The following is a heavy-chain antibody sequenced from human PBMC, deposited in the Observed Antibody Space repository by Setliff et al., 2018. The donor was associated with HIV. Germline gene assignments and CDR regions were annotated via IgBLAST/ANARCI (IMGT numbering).Heavy chain of an antibody. J-gene: IGHJ4*02. CDR1: GGSINITNFY. CDR2: IYYSGTT. Sequence: SSETLSLTCTVSGGSINITNFYWAWIRQPPGKGLEWLGSIYYSGTTYVHPSLKSRVTISIDTFKSQFSLKLRSVNAADTAVYYCAGWGAGSNSGFDYWGRGTLVTVSS. D-gene: IGHD3-16*01. V-gene: IGHV4-39*07. CDR3: AGWGAGSNSGFDY.